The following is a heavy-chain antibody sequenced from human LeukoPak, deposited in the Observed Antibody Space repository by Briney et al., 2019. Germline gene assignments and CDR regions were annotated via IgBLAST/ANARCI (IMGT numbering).Heavy chain of an antibody. J-gene: IGHJ5*02. CDR2: INHSGST. V-gene: IGHV4-34*01. CDR3: ARCPRYWFDP. Sequence: SETLSLTCAVYGGSFSGYYWSWIRQPPGKGLEWIGEINHSGSTNYNPSLKSRVTISVDTSKNQFSLKLSSVTAADTAVYYRARCPRYWFDPWGQGTLVTVSS. CDR1: GGSFSGYY.